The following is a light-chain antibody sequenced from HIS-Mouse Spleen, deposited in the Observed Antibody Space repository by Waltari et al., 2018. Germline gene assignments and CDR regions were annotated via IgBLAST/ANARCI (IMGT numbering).Light chain of an antibody. J-gene: IGLJ3*02. CDR1: SRDVGGYNY. V-gene: IGLV2-14*01. CDR3: SSYTSSSSWV. CDR2: EVS. Sequence: QSALTQPASVSGSPGQSITIYCTGTSRDVGGYNYVSWYQQHPGKAPKLMIYEVSNRPSGVSNRFSGSKSGNTASLTISGLQAEDEADYYCSSYTSSSSWVFGGGTKLTVL.